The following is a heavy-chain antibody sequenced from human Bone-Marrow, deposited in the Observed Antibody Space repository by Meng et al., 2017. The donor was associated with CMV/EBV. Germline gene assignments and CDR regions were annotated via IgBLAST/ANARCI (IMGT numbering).Heavy chain of an antibody. V-gene: IGHV4-30-4*08. CDR3: ARDLISSWYPYYFDY. D-gene: IGHD6-19*01. CDR2: IYYSGSG. Sequence: SETLSLTCTVSGGSISSGDYYWSWIRQPPGKGLEWIGYIYYSGSGYYNPSLKSRVTISVDTSKNQFSLKLSSVTAADTAVYYCARDLISSWYPYYFDYWGQGTLVTVSS. CDR1: GGSISSGDYY. J-gene: IGHJ4*02.